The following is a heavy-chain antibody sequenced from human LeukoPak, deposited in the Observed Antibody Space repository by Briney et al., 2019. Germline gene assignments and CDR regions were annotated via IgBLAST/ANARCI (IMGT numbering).Heavy chain of an antibody. CDR3: ARDPSSSNAFDI. Sequence: ASVKVSCKASRYTFTGYYMHWVRQAPGQGLEWMGWINPNSGGTNYAQKFQGRVTMTRDTSISTAYMELSRLRSDDTAVYYCARDPSSSNAFDIWGQGTMVTVSS. CDR2: INPNSGGT. D-gene: IGHD6-6*01. V-gene: IGHV1-2*02. J-gene: IGHJ3*02. CDR1: RYTFTGYY.